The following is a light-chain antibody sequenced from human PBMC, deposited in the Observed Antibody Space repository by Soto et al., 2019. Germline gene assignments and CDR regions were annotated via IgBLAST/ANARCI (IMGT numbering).Light chain of an antibody. J-gene: IGLJ1*01. Sequence: QSVLTQPASVSGSPGQSITISCTGTSSDVGGYNYVSWYQQHPGKAPKLMIYDVSNRPSGVSNRFSGSKSGNTASLTISGLQAEDEADYYCNSYTRSSNYVFGTGTKVTV. V-gene: IGLV2-14*01. CDR3: NSYTRSSNYV. CDR2: DVS. CDR1: SSDVGGYNY.